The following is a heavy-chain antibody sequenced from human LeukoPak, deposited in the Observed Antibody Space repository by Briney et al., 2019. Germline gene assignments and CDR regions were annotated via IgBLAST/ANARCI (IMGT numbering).Heavy chain of an antibody. V-gene: IGHV3-33*01. J-gene: IGHJ4*02. CDR1: GFTFSSYG. CDR2: IWYDGSNK. CDR3: ARAERCLQVPYFDY. Sequence: AGGSLRLSCAASGFTFSSYGMHWVRQAPGKGLEWVAVIWYDGSNKYYADSVKGRFTISRDNSKNTLYLQMNSLRAEDTAVYYCARAERCLQVPYFDYWGQGTLVTVS. D-gene: IGHD5-24*01.